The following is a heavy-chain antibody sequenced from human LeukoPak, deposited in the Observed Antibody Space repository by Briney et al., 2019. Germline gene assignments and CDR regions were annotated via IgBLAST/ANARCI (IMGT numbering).Heavy chain of an antibody. D-gene: IGHD1-26*01. CDR3: ARAQGALDY. Sequence: AGGSLRLSCAASGFTFSSYSMNWVRQAPGKGLEWVSGIGGGGTEYYADSVKGRFIISSDNSQNLVHLQMNSLTVEDTAVYYCARAQGALDYWGQGTLVTVSS. J-gene: IGHJ4*02. CDR1: GFTFSSYS. CDR2: IGGGGTE. V-gene: IGHV3-21*04.